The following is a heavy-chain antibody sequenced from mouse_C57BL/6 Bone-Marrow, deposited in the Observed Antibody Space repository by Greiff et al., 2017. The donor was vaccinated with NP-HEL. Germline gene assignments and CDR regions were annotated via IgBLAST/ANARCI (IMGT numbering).Heavy chain of an antibody. V-gene: IGHV5-9-1*02. Sequence: EVHLVESGEGLVKPGGSLKLSCAASGFTFSSYAMSWVRQTPEKRLEWVAYISSGGDYIYYADTVKGRFTISRDNARNTLYLQMSSLKSEDTAMYYCTREAYGNYPSAYWGQGTLVTVSA. J-gene: IGHJ3*01. CDR2: ISSGGDYI. D-gene: IGHD2-1*01. CDR3: TREAYGNYPSAY. CDR1: GFTFSSYA.